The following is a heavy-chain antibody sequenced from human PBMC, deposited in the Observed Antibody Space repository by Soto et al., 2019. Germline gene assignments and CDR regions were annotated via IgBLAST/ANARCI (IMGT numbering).Heavy chain of an antibody. CDR2: INPGNSET. J-gene: IGHJ4*02. V-gene: IGHV5-51*01. Sequence: GESLKISCNASGYSFINYWICWVRQMPGKGLEGMAIINPGNSETRYSPAFQGQVTISADKSITTTYLQWDSLKASDTAMYYCARPDNNYVASWGQGALVTVSS. CDR1: GYSFINYW. CDR3: ARPDNNYVAS. D-gene: IGHD2-15*01.